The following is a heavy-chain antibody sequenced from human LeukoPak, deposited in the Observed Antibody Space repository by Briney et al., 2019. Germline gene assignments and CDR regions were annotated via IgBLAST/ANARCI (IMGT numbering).Heavy chain of an antibody. CDR2: LSNIGSST. Sequence: GGSLRLSCSASGFTFSRYAMHWVRQAPGKGLEWVSALSNIGSSTSYADSVKGRFTISRDNSKNTLYLQMNSLRAEDTAVYYCAKLYTSRWYNDYWGQGTLVTVSS. J-gene: IGHJ4*02. V-gene: IGHV3-23*01. CDR1: GFTFSRYA. D-gene: IGHD6-13*01. CDR3: AKLYTSRWYNDY.